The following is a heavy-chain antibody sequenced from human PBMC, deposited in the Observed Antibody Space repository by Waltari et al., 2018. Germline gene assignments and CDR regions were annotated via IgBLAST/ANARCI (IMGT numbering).Heavy chain of an antibody. CDR2: IQHDGSRE. D-gene: IGHD3-22*01. CDR3: ATFGGYFSLGSAYFDN. J-gene: IGHJ4*02. V-gene: IGHV3-7*01. CDR1: GFGFRGIA. Sequence: DVRLVESGGGLVQPGGSLRLSCGASGFGFRGIARGWVRQAPGKGLEWVAAIQHDGSREYYVDSLKGRFTISRDNAKSSLFLQINNLRVEDTATYYCATFGGYFSLGSAYFDNWGQGTLVSVSS.